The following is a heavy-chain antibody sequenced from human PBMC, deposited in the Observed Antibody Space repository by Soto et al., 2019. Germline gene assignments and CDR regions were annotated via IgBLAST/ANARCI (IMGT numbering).Heavy chain of an antibody. Sequence: QLQLQESGPGLVKPSETLSLTCTVSGGSISSSSYYWGWIRQPPGKGLEWIGSIYYSGSTYYNPSLKSRVTISVDTSKNQFSLKLSSVTAADTAVYYCARLYEYYYDSSGYYIDYWGQGTLVTVSS. D-gene: IGHD3-22*01. V-gene: IGHV4-39*01. J-gene: IGHJ4*02. CDR1: GGSISSSSYY. CDR2: IYYSGST. CDR3: ARLYEYYYDSSGYYIDY.